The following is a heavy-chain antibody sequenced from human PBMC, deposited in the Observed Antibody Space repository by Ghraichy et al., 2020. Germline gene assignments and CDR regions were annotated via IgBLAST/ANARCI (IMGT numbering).Heavy chain of an antibody. D-gene: IGHD4-23*01. V-gene: IGHV3-72*01. CDR1: GFTLSDQY. Sequence: GGSLRLSCAASGFTLSDQYMDWVRQAPGKGLEWVGRTRNKAYSYSTEYAASVKGRFTISRGDSRNSLYLQMNSLKTEDTAMYYCARDLDYGGKQGVAFDIWGQGTMVTVSS. J-gene: IGHJ3*02. CDR2: TRNKAYSYST. CDR3: ARDLDYGGKQGVAFDI.